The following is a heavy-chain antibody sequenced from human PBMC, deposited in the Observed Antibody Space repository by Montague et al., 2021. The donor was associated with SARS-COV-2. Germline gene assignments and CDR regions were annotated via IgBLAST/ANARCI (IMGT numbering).Heavy chain of an antibody. CDR2: IYDSGSA. CDR3: ARAYCGGDCHVGP. CDR1: VGSISNYY. V-gene: IGHV4-59*01. Sequence: SETLSLTYTVSVGSISNYYWTWIRQPPGKGLEWIGYIYDSGSANYNPSLKSRSTISVDTSNNQFSLRLSSVTAADTAVYYCARAYCGGDCHVGPWGQGILVTVSS. D-gene: IGHD2-21*02. J-gene: IGHJ5*02.